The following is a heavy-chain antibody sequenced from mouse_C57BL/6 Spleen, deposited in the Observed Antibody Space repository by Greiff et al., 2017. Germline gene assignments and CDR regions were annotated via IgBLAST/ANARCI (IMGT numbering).Heavy chain of an antibody. CDR2: IDPSDSYT. Sequence: QVQLQQPGAELVRPGTSVKLSCKASGYTFTSYWMHWVKQRPGQGLEWIGVIDPSDSYTNYNQKFKGKATLTADTSSSTAYMQLSSLTSEDSAVYYCARGSSYWYFDVWGTGTTVTVSS. D-gene: IGHD1-1*01. CDR3: ARGSSYWYFDV. V-gene: IGHV1-59*01. J-gene: IGHJ1*03. CDR1: GYTFTSYW.